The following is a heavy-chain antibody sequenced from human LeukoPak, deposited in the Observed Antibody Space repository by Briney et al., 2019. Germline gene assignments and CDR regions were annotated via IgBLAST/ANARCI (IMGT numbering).Heavy chain of an antibody. Sequence: SETLSLTCTVSGGSISSSSYYWGWIRQPPGKGLEWIGSIYYSGSTYYNPSLKSRVTISVDTSKNQSSLKLSSVTAADTAVYYCARGITSCYDYWGQGTLVTVSS. CDR2: IYYSGST. CDR1: GGSISSSSYY. J-gene: IGHJ4*02. D-gene: IGHD2-2*01. V-gene: IGHV4-39*07. CDR3: ARGITSCYDY.